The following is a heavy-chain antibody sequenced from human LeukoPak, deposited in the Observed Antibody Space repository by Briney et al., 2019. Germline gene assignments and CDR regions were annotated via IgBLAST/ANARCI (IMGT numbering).Heavy chain of an antibody. CDR3: ARGSDYYDTSGYRYFYYYMDV. Sequence: PGRSLRLSCAASGFTFSSYVMHLVRQAPGKGLEWVAVISYDGSNKYYADFVKGRFTISRDNSKNTVYLQMNILRAEDTAVYYCARGSDYYDTSGYRYFYYYMDVWGKGTTVTVSS. CDR2: ISYDGSNK. V-gene: IGHV3-30*04. D-gene: IGHD3-22*01. J-gene: IGHJ6*03. CDR1: GFTFSSYV.